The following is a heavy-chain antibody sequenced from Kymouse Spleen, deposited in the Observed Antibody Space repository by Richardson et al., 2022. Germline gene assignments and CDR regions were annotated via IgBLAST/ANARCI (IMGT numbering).Heavy chain of an antibody. CDR1: GFTFSSYG. V-gene: IGHV3-30*18. Sequence: QVQLVESGGGVVQPGRSLRLSCAASGFTFSSYGMHWVRQAPGKGLEWVAVISYDGSNKYYADSVKGRFTISRDNSKNTLYLQMNSLRAEDTAVYYCAKGPITIFGVVIPWYGMDVWGQGTTVTVSS. CDR3: AKGPITIFGVVIPWYGMDV. CDR2: ISYDGSNK. J-gene: IGHJ6*02. D-gene: IGHD3-3*01.